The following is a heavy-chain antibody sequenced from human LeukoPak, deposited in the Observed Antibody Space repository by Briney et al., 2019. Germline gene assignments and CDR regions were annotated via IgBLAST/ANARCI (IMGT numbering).Heavy chain of an antibody. CDR3: ARLPATGDGRRNCDY. J-gene: IGHJ4*02. CDR2: IYYSGST. CDR1: GDSISSSSYY. Sequence: PETLSLTCTVSGDSISSSSYYWGWIRQPPGKGLEWIGSIYYSGSTYYNPSLKSRVTISVDTSKNQFSLKLTSVTAADTAVYYCARLPATGDGRRNCDYWGQGTLVTVSS. V-gene: IGHV4-39*01. D-gene: IGHD7-27*01.